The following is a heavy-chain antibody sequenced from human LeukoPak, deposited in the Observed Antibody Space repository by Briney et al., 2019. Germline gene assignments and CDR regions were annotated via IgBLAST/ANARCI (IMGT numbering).Heavy chain of an antibody. J-gene: IGHJ4*02. CDR1: GYTFTGYY. CDR2: INPNSGGT. V-gene: IGHV1-2*06. D-gene: IGHD3-22*01. Sequence: ASVKVSCXASGYTFTGYYMHWVRQAPGQGLEWMGRINPNSGGTNYAQKFQGRVTMTRDTSISTAYMELSRLRSDDTAVYYCARDFLVYDSSGYYFDYWGQGTLVTVSS. CDR3: ARDFLVYDSSGYYFDY.